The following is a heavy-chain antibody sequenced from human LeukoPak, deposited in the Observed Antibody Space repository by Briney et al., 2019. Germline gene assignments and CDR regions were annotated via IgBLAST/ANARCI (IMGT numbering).Heavy chain of an antibody. CDR3: ARGPFGDSHYFDY. CDR2: IYYSGST. J-gene: IGHJ4*02. Sequence: PSETLSLTCTVSGGSISSYYWSWIRQPPGKGLEWIGYIYYSGSTNYNPSLKSRVTISVDTSKNQFSLKLSSVTAADTAVYYCARGPFGDSHYFDYWGQGTLVTVSS. V-gene: IGHV4-59*12. D-gene: IGHD3-10*01. CDR1: GGSISSYY.